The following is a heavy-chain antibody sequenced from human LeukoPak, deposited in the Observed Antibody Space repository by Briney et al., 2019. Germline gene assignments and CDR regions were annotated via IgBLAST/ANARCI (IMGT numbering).Heavy chain of an antibody. CDR3: ARSRSYYPADY. J-gene: IGHJ4*02. CDR1: GFTFSSYA. D-gene: IGHD1-26*01. V-gene: IGHV3-11*03. CDR2: ISSSNTYT. Sequence: GGSLRLSCAASGFTFSSYAMSWVRQAPGKGLEWVSYISSSNTYTNYAGSVKGRFTISRDDAKNSLYLQMNSLRAVDTAVYYCARSRSYYPADYWGQGTPVTVSS.